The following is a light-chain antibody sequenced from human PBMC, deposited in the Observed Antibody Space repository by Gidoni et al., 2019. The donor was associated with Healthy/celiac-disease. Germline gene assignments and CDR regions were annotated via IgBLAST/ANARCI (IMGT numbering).Light chain of an antibody. CDR3: MIWHSSARV. Sequence: QAVLTQPSSLSASPGASATLTCTLRSGINVGTYRIYWYKQKPGSPPQSLLRYKTDSDKQQGSGVPSRFSGSKDASANAGILLISGLQSEDEADYYCMIWHSSARVFGGGTKLTVL. CDR2: YKTDSDK. CDR1: SGINVGTYR. J-gene: IGLJ3*02. V-gene: IGLV5-45*02.